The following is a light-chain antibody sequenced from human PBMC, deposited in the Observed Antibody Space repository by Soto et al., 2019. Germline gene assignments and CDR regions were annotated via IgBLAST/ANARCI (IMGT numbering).Light chain of an antibody. V-gene: IGKV1-39*01. CDR2: ATS. CDR1: QTASNY. Sequence: DTPMTQSPSYLSASVGDRISITCRASQTASNYVNWYQQKPGKAPTLLISATSTLQSGVPSRFRGSGSGTDFTLTITSLQPEDFATYYCQQTYTPPRTFGQGTKVAIK. J-gene: IGKJ1*01. CDR3: QQTYTPPRT.